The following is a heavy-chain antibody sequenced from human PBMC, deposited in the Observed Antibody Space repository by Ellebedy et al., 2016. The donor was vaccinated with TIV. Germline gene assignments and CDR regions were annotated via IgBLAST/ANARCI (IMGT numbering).Heavy chain of an antibody. J-gene: IGHJ4*02. CDR1: GFTFGNYA. Sequence: GESLKISCTASGFTFGNYAMGWVRQAPGRGLEWVSPLSGTGDDPYYAESVEGRFTISRDNSKNTLYLQMNSLRVDDTAVYYCVTWGQSYGRWGQGSLVTISS. V-gene: IGHV3-23*01. CDR3: VTWGQSYGR. D-gene: IGHD3-16*01. CDR2: LSGTGDDP.